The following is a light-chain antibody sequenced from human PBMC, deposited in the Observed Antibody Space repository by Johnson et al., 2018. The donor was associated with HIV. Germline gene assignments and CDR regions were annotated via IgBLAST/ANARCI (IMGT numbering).Light chain of an antibody. J-gene: IGLJ1*01. CDR3: GTWDSSLSAGV. V-gene: IGLV1-51*02. CDR1: SSNIGNNY. Sequence: HSVLTQPPSVSAAAGQKVTISCSGSSSNIGNNYVFWYQQFPVTAPKLLIYENNKRPSGIPDRFSGSKSGTSATLGITGLQTGDEADYYCGTWDSSLSAGVFGTGTKVTVL. CDR2: ENN.